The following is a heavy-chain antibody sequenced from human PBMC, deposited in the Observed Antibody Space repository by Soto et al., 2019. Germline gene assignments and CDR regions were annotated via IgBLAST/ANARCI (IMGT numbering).Heavy chain of an antibody. Sequence: QVQLVQSGAEVKKPGASVKVSCKAAGYTFTNYGISWVRQAPGQGLEWMGWIVPYNGNTQSTQKLQGRVTMTTDTSTTTAYMVMRRLRSDETAEYYCARGPQSSGLRGKSFDAWGQGTMVTVSS. CDR2: IVPYNGNT. CDR3: ARGPQSSGLRGKSFDA. CDR1: GYTFTNYG. V-gene: IGHV1-18*01. D-gene: IGHD6-19*01. J-gene: IGHJ5*02.